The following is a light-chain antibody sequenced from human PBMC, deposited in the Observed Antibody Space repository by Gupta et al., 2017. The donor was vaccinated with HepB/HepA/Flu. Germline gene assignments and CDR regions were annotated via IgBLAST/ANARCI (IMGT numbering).Light chain of an antibody. CDR1: QSVSSY. CDR2: DVS. J-gene: IGKJ4*01. Sequence: IVLTQSPDTLSFSPGERATLSCRASQSVSSYLAWYQQKPGQAPRLLIYDVSNRATGIPARFSGSGSGTDFTLTISSLEPEDFAVYYCQHRSSGPLTFGGGTKVEI. V-gene: IGKV3-11*01. CDR3: QHRSSGPLT.